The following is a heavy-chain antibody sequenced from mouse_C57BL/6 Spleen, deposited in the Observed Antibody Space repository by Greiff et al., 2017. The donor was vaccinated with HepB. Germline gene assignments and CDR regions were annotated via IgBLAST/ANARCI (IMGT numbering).Heavy chain of an antibody. V-gene: IGHV1-72*01. J-gene: IGHJ2*01. CDR3: ARLYYDYDGDY. CDR2: IGPNSGGT. CDR1: GYTLTSYW. D-gene: IGHD2-4*01. Sequence: QVQLQQPGAELVKPGASVKLSCKASGYTLTSYWMHWVKQRPGRGLEWIGRIGPNSGGTKYNEKFKSKATLTVDKPSSTAYMQLSSLTSEDSAVYYCARLYYDYDGDYWGQGTTLTVSS.